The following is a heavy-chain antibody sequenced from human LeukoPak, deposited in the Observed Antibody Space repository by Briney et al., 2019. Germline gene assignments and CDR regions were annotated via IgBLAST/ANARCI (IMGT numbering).Heavy chain of an antibody. CDR2: ISSSSSYI. CDR1: GFTFSSYA. J-gene: IGHJ4*02. CDR3: ARGEDYDFWSGYWNYFDY. D-gene: IGHD3-3*01. V-gene: IGHV3-21*01. Sequence: GGSLRLSCAASGFTFSSYAMNWVRQAPGKGLEWVSSISSSSSYIYYADSVKGRFTISRDNAKNSLYLQMNCLRAEDTAVYYCARGEDYDFWSGYWNYFDYWGQGTLVTVSS.